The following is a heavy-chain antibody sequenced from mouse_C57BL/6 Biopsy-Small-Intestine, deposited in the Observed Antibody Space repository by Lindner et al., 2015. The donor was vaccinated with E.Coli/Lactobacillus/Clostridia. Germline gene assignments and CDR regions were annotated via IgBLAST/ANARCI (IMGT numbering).Heavy chain of an antibody. CDR1: GYAFSSSW. J-gene: IGHJ4*01. V-gene: IGHV1-82*01. CDR2: IYPGDGDT. Sequence: VQLQESGPELVKPRASVKISCKASGYAFSSSWMNWVKQGPGKGLEWIGRIYPGDGDTNYNGKFKGKATLTADKSSSTAYMQLSSLTSEDSAVYFCARRNSNYDAMDYWGQGTSVTVSS. CDR3: ARRNSNYDAMDY. D-gene: IGHD2-5*01.